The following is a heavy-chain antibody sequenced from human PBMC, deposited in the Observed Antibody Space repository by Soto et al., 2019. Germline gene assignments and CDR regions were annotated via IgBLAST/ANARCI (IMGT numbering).Heavy chain of an antibody. Sequence: ASVQDSCKASCYNIYSYYITWLRQAPGQGLEWIETSSAYNDNTHLSQTHQGRVTITIDKSTATDYMELKNLTSDDTDVYYCARALATVTTERALGYWGQGTLVTVS. J-gene: IGHJ4*01. CDR2: SSAYNDNT. CDR1: CYNIYSYY. D-gene: IGHD4-17*01. CDR3: ARALATVTTERALGY. V-gene: IGHV1-18*01.